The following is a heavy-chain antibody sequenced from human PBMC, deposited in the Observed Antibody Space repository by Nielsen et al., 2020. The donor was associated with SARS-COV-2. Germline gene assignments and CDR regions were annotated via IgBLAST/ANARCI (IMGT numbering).Heavy chain of an antibody. V-gene: IGHV3-49*03. J-gene: IGHJ4*02. Sequence: GGSLRLSCTASGFTFGDYAMSWFRQAPGKGLEWVGFIRSKAYGGTTECAASVKGRFTISRDDSKSIAYLQMNSLKTEDTAVYYCTRAEAYIHYYDSSGLDYWGQGTLVTVSS. CDR1: GFTFGDYA. CDR2: IRSKAYGGTT. CDR3: TRAEAYIHYYDSSGLDY. D-gene: IGHD3-22*01.